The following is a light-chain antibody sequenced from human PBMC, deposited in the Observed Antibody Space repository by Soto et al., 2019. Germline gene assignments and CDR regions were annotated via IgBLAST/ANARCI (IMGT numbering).Light chain of an antibody. J-gene: IGKJ2*01. CDR3: QQYGSSPHT. Sequence: EIVLTQSPGTLSLSPGERATLSCRASQSVSSSYLAWYQQKPGQAPRLLSRATGIPDRFSGSGSGTDFTLTISRLEPEDFAVYYCQQYGSSPHTFSQGTKLEIK. CDR1: QSVSSSY. V-gene: IGKV3-20*01.